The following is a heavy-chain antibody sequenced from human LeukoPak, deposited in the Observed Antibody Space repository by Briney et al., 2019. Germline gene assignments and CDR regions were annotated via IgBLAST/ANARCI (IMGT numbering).Heavy chain of an antibody. CDR3: ARGQGVLLWFGELLAEYFQH. Sequence: GASVKVSCKASGYTFTSYYMHWVRQAPGQGLEWMGIINPSGGSTSYAQKFQGRVTMTRNTSISTAYMELSSLRSEDTAVYYCARGQGVLLWFGELLAEYFQHWGQGTLVTVSS. V-gene: IGHV1-46*01. CDR1: GYTFTSYY. J-gene: IGHJ1*01. D-gene: IGHD3-10*01. CDR2: INPSGGST.